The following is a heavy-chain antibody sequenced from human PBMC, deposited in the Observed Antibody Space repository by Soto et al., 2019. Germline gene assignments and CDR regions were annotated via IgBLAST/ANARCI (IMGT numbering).Heavy chain of an antibody. CDR2: IYYSGST. CDR1: GGSISSSSYY. V-gene: IGHV4-39*01. Sequence: SETLSLTCTVSGGSISSSSYYWGWIRQPPGKGLEWIGSIYYSGSTYYNPSLKSRVTISVDTSKNQFSLKLSSVTAADTAVYYCARHGDPANGGSNSAPEDIGMSDYYYGMDVWGQGTTVTVSS. J-gene: IGHJ6*02. D-gene: IGHD2-15*01. CDR3: ARHGDPANGGSNSAPEDIGMSDYYYGMDV.